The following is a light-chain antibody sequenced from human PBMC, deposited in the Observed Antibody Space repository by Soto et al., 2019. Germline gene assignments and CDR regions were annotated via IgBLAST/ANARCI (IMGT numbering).Light chain of an antibody. CDR1: QSVSSY. CDR2: DAS. V-gene: IGKV3-11*01. J-gene: IGKJ3*01. Sequence: EIVLTQSPATLSLSPGERATLSCRASQSVSSYLTWYQQKPGQAPRLLIYDASNRHTGIPARFSGSGSGTDFTLTISSLEPEDFAVYYCQQRSNWPPFFGPGTKVDIK. CDR3: QQRSNWPPF.